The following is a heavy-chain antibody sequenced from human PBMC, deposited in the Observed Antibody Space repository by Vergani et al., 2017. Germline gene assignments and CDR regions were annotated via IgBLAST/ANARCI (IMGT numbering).Heavy chain of an antibody. J-gene: IGHJ5*02. D-gene: IGHD6-19*01. Sequence: QVRLQESGPGLVKPSETLSLTCSVSGGSMSGYYWSWIRQPPGKGLEWIGNIYHSGGAYYNPSLKGRVTISVDTSKNQFSLEVTSVTAADTAVYYCASDTHSGQRADRWGQGILVTVTS. CDR3: ASDTHSGQRADR. CDR1: GGSMSGYY. CDR2: IYHSGGA. V-gene: IGHV4-59*01.